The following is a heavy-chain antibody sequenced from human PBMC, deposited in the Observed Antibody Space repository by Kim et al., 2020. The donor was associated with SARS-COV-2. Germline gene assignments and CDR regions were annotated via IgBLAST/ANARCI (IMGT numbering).Heavy chain of an antibody. D-gene: IGHD3-3*01. V-gene: IGHV1-46*01. CDR3: ARAPDYDFWSGYYFGTEVGTDAFDI. J-gene: IGHJ3*02. CDR2: INPSGGST. CDR1: GYTFTSYY. Sequence: ASVKVSCKASGYTFTSYYMHWVRQAPGQGLEWMGIINPSGGSTSYAQKFQGRVTMTRDTSTSTVYMELSSLRSEDTAVYYCARAPDYDFWSGYYFGTEVGTDAFDIWGQGTMVTVSS.